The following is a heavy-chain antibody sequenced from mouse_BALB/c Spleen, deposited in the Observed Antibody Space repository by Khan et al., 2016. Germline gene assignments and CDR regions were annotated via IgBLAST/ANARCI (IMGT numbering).Heavy chain of an antibody. J-gene: IGHJ4*01. Sequence: VQLKESGPSLVKPSQTLSLTCSVSGDSITSGYWNWIRKFPGNKLEYMGYISYSGSTYYNPSLKSRISITRDTSKNQYYLQLNSVTTEDTATYSCAGVGYGSSDYYARDYWWQGTSVTVSS. CDR2: ISYSGST. D-gene: IGHD1-1*01. CDR1: GDSITSGY. V-gene: IGHV3-8*02. CDR3: AGVGYGSSDYYARDY.